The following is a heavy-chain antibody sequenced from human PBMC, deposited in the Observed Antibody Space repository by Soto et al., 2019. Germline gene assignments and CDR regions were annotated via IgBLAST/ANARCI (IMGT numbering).Heavy chain of an antibody. Sequence: EVQLLESGGDLVQPGGSLRLSCAASGFTFSSYAMSWVRQVPGKGLEWVSAIGGTDGNTYYADSVKGRFTISRDNSKNTLYLQMSRLSAEDTAVYYCAKGMYSSSPGAAGNFDYWGQGTLVTVSS. CDR2: IGGTDGNT. J-gene: IGHJ4*02. CDR3: AKGMYSSSPGAAGNFDY. CDR1: GFTFSSYA. D-gene: IGHD3-22*01. V-gene: IGHV3-23*01.